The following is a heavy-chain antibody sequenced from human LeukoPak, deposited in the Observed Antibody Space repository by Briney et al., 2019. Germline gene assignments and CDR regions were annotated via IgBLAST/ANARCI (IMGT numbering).Heavy chain of an antibody. J-gene: IGHJ3*02. CDR3: ASYGDYGGDAFDI. CDR1: GGTLRSYT. CDR2: IIPILGIA. Sequence: SVNVSRKASGGTLRSYTISWVRQAPGQGLEWMGRIIPILGIANYAQKFQGRVTITADKTTSTAYMELSSLRSEDTAVCYVASYGDYGGDAFDILGQGTMVTVSS. V-gene: IGHV1-69*02. D-gene: IGHD4-17*01.